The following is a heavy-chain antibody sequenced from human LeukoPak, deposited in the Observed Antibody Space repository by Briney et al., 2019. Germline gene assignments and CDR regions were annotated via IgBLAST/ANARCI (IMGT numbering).Heavy chain of an antibody. CDR1: GFTFSSYW. Sequence: PGGSLRLSCAASGFTFSSYWMSWVRQAPGKGLEWVAVISYDGSNKYYADSVKGRFTISRDNSKNTLYLQMNSLRAGDTAVYYCADLVATIIDYWGQGTLVTVSS. D-gene: IGHD5-12*01. CDR2: ISYDGSNK. V-gene: IGHV3-30*03. J-gene: IGHJ4*02. CDR3: ADLVATIIDY.